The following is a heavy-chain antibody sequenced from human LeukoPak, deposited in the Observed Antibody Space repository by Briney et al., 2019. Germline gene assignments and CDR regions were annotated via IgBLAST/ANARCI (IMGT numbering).Heavy chain of an antibody. CDR1: GFTFSSYW. J-gene: IGHJ4*02. CDR2: INSDGSST. D-gene: IGHD5-18*01. Sequence: GGSLRLSCAASGFTFSSYWMHWVRQAPGKGLVWVSRINSDGSSTSYADSVKGRFAISRDNAKNTLYLQMNSLRAEDTAVYYCARAPYSYGLYFDYWGQGTLVTLSS. V-gene: IGHV3-74*01. CDR3: ARAPYSYGLYFDY.